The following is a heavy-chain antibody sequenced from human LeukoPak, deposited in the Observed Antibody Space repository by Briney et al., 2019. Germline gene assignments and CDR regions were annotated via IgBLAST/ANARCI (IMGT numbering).Heavy chain of an antibody. CDR1: GFTFSSYS. V-gene: IGHV3-21*01. CDR2: ISSSSSYI. D-gene: IGHD2-8*01. CDR3: ARGLGYCTNGVCF. J-gene: IGHJ4*02. Sequence: AGGSLRLSCAASGFTFSSYSMNWVRQAPGKGLEWVSSISSSSSYIYYADSVKGRFTISRDNAKNSLYLQMNSLRAEDTAVYYCARGLGYCTNGVCFWGQGTLVTVSS.